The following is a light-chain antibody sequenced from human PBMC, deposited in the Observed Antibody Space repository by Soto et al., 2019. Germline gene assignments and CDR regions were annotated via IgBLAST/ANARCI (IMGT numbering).Light chain of an antibody. CDR3: QNCHSAAFT. J-gene: IGKJ3*01. CDR2: SAS. Sequence: DIQMTQSPSSLSASVGDRVTITCRASLGISNYLAWYQQRPGKVPQLLIYSASTLQSGVPSRFSGSGSGTDFTLTLSSLQPEDVATYYCQNCHSAAFTFGPGTKVDIK. V-gene: IGKV1-27*01. CDR1: LGISNY.